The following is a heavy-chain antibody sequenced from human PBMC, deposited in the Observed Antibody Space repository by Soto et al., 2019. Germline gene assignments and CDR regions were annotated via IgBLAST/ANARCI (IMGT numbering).Heavy chain of an antibody. J-gene: IGHJ6*03. CDR1: GFTFSSYG. CDR3: AREQSSSDYYYYMDV. Sequence: HPWGSLRLSCAASGFTFSSYGMHWVRQAPGKGLEWVAVIWYDGSNKYYADSVKGRFTISRDNSKNTLYLQMNSLRAEDTAVYYCAREQSSSDYYYYMDVWGKGTTVTVSS. V-gene: IGHV3-33*01. CDR2: IWYDGSNK. D-gene: IGHD6-6*01.